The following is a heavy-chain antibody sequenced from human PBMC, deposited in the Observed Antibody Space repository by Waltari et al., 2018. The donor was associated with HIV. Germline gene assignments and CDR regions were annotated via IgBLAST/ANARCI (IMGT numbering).Heavy chain of an antibody. CDR1: GFNFRSYW. Sequence: EVQLVESGGDLVQPGGSLRLSCAASGFNFRSYWMHWIRRIPGKGLVWGSNIRTDRMDTSYLESVKGRFTISRDNAKNTLYLQMNSLRVEDTAIYYCTRDLSTYGHEFDYGGQGTLVTVAS. D-gene: IGHD3-16*01. V-gene: IGHV3-74*01. CDR2: IRTDRMDT. J-gene: IGHJ4*02. CDR3: TRDLSTYGHEFDY.